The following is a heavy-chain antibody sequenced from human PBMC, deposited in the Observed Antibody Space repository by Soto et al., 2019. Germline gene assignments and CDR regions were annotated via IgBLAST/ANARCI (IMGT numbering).Heavy chain of an antibody. Sequence: SETLSLTCAVSGGSISRYYWSWIRQPPGKGLEWIGYLYNAGSTIYNPSLKSRVTISVDMSQNQFSLNLNYVTAADTAVYYCARDLWGYCGTDCYPLDVWGQGTTVTVSS. CDR3: ARDLWGYCGTDCYPLDV. CDR2: LYNAGST. D-gene: IGHD2-21*02. CDR1: GGSISRYY. V-gene: IGHV4-59*01. J-gene: IGHJ6*02.